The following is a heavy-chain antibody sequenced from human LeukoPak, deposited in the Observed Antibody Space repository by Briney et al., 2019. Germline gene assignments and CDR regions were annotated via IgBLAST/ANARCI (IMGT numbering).Heavy chain of an antibody. CDR1: GFTFSSYG. J-gene: IGHJ4*02. CDR3: AKDFWSGYYALDY. CDR2: ISYDGSNK. Sequence: GGSLRLSCAASGFTFSSYGMHWVRQAPGKGLEWVAVISYDGSNKYYADSVKGRFTIPRDNSKNALYLQMNSLRAEDTAVYYCAKDFWSGYYALDYWGQGTLATVSS. V-gene: IGHV3-30*18. D-gene: IGHD3-3*01.